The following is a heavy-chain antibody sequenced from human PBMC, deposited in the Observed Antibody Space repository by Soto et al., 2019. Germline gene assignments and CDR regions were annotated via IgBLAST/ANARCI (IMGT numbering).Heavy chain of an antibody. V-gene: IGHV3-33*01. D-gene: IGHD3-10*01. Sequence: GGSLRLSCAASGFTFSSYGMHWVRQAPGKGLECVAVIWYDGSNKYYADSVKGRFTISRDNSKNTLYLQMNSLRAEDTAVYYCARETYYYGSGSYSAPVDYWGQGTLVTVSS. CDR3: ARETYYYGSGSYSAPVDY. J-gene: IGHJ4*02. CDR1: GFTFSSYG. CDR2: IWYDGSNK.